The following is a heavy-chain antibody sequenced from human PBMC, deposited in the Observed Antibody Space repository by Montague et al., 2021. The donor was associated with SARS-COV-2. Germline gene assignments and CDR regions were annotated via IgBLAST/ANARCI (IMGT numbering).Heavy chain of an antibody. Sequence: SETLSLTCNVSGDSITNTRYFWGWIRQPPGKALEWIGSIYLNGKTYYNPSLERRALLSIDTSKNQFSLRLSSVIASDTAVYYCAVELNYFFDYRGQGFLVSVSS. V-gene: IGHV4-39*01. CDR3: AVELNYFFDY. D-gene: IGHD1-7*01. CDR1: GDSITNTRYF. CDR2: IYLNGKT. J-gene: IGHJ4*02.